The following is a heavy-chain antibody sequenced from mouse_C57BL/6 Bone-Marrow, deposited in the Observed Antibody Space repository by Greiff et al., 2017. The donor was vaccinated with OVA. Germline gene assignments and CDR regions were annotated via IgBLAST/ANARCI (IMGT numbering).Heavy chain of an antibody. D-gene: IGHD2-4*01. V-gene: IGHV1-53*01. CDR3: ARKGYYDHRYYYAMDY. Sequence: QVQLQQPGTELVKPGASVKLSCKASGYTFTSYWMHWVKQRPGQGLEWIGNINPSNGGTNYNEKFKSKATLTVDKSSSTAYMQLSSLTSEDSAVYYCARKGYYDHRYYYAMDYWGQGTSVTVSS. J-gene: IGHJ4*01. CDR2: INPSNGGT. CDR1: GYTFTSYW.